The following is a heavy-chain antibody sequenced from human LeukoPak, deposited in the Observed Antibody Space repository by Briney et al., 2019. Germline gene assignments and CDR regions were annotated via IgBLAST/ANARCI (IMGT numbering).Heavy chain of an antibody. V-gene: IGHV3-23*01. J-gene: IGHJ4*02. CDR3: ARSYSSGWQFFDN. CDR2: ITGSGGST. Sequence: GGSLRLSCAASGFTFSSYWMHWVRQAPGKGLEWVSSITGSGGSTYYADSVKGRFTISRDNSKNTLYLQMSSLRAEDTAVYYCARSYSSGWQFFDNWGQGTLVTVSS. D-gene: IGHD6-19*01. CDR1: GFTFSSYW.